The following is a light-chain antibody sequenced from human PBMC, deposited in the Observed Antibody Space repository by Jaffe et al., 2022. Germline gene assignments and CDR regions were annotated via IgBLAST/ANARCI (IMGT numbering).Light chain of an antibody. J-gene: IGKJ4*01. CDR1: QTISRY. CDR3: QQSYNSSRLT. V-gene: IGKV1-39*01. Sequence: IQMTQSPSSLSASVGDRVTITCRASQTISRYLNWYQQRLGKAPKLLIYSASSLQSGVPSRFSGSGSGTDFSLTISSLQPEDFATYYCQQSYNSSRLTFGGGTKVDFK. CDR2: SAS.